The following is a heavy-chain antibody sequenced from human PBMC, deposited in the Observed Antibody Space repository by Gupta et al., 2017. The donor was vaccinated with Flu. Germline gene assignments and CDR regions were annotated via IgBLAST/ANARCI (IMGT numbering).Heavy chain of an antibody. CDR1: GSSLSRVGTC. J-gene: IGHJ4*02. CDR2: IDWDGDK. V-gene: IGHV2-70*01. Sequence: QVTLRESGPALVKPTQSVTLTCTVSGSSLSRVGTCVSWIRHPPGKALEWLAFIDWDGDKYYNTSLKTRLTISRDTSKNQVALTMTNLDPVDTATYFCARGFGSYYDFWGRGTRLTVSS. D-gene: IGHD1-26*01. CDR3: ARGFGSYYDF.